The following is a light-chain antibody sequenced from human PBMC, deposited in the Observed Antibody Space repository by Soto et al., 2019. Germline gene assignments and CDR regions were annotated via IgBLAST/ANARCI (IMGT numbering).Light chain of an antibody. J-gene: IGKJ2*01. CDR2: GAS. V-gene: IGKV3-20*01. CDR1: QSVSSSY. Sequence: EIVLTQSPGILSLSPSERATLSSRASQSVSSSYLAWYQQKPGQAPRLLIYGASSRATGIPDRFSGSGSGTDFTLTISRLEPGDFAVYYCQQYGSSPPYTFGQGTKLEIK. CDR3: QQYGSSPPYT.